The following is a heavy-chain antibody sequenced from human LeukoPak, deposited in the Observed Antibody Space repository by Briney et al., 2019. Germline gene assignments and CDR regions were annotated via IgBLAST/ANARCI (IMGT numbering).Heavy chain of an antibody. Sequence: PSETLSLTCAVYGGSFSGHYWSWIRQPPGKGLEWIGEINHSGSTNYNPSLKSGVTISVDTSKNQFSLKLSSVTAADTAVYYCARNGLTTVTTDYYGMDVWGQGTTVTVSS. V-gene: IGHV4-34*01. CDR2: INHSGST. CDR1: GGSFSGHY. CDR3: ARNGLTTVTTDYYGMDV. D-gene: IGHD4-4*01. J-gene: IGHJ6*02.